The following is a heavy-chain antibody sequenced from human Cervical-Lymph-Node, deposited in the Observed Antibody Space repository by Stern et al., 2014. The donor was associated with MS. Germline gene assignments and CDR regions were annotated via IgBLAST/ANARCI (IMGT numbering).Heavy chain of an antibody. V-gene: IGHV4-31*03. CDR2: IYYSGST. Sequence: QLQLQESGPGLVKPSQTLSLTCTVSGGSISSGGYYWSWIRQHPGKGLEWIWYIYYSGSTYYNPSLKSRVTISVDTSKNQFSLKLSSVTAADTAVYYCARVSYDFWSGYYPFDYWGQGTLVTVSS. D-gene: IGHD3-3*01. J-gene: IGHJ4*02. CDR1: GGSISSGGYY. CDR3: ARVSYDFWSGYYPFDY.